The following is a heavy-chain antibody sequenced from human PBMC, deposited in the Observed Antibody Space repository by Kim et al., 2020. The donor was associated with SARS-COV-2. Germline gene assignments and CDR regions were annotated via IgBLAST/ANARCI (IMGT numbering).Heavy chain of an antibody. D-gene: IGHD1-7*01. J-gene: IGHJ4*02. CDR1: GYTFTSYS. CDR3: ARFWGNWNYLDNY. CDR2: IIPYNGKT. V-gene: IGHV1-18*01. Sequence: ASVKVSCKASGYTFTSYSISWVRQAPGQGLEWMGWIIPYNGKTNYAQKFQGRITMTADTSTSTAYMELRSLRSDDTAVYYCARFWGNWNYLDNYWGQGTLGTVPS.